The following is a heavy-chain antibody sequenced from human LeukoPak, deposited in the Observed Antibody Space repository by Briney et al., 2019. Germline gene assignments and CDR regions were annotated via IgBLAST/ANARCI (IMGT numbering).Heavy chain of an antibody. V-gene: IGHV4-61*05. Sequence: SETLSLTCTVSGGSISSSSYYWGWIRQPPGKGLEWIGYIYYSGSTNYNPSLKSRVTISVDTSKNQFSLKLSSVTAADTAVHYCARGGIAVAGYFDYWGQGTLVTVSS. CDR1: GGSISSSSYY. CDR3: ARGGIAVAGYFDY. J-gene: IGHJ4*02. D-gene: IGHD6-19*01. CDR2: IYYSGST.